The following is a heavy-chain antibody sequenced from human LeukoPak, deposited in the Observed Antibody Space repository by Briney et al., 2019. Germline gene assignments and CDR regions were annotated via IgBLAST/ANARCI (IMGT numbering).Heavy chain of an antibody. D-gene: IGHD4-23*01. CDR2: MNPNSGNT. CDR1: GYTFTSYD. J-gene: IGHJ6*03. V-gene: IGHV1-8*01. CDR3: AREVRSRGGGYMDV. Sequence: GASVKVSCKASGYTFTSYDINWVRQATGQGLEWMGWMNPNSGNTGYAQKFQGRVTMTRNTSISTAYMELSSLRSEDTAVYYCAREVRSRGGGYMDVWGKGTTVTVSS.